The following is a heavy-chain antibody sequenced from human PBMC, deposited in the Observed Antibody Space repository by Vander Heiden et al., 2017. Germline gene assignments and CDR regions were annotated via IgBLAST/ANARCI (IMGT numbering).Heavy chain of an antibody. V-gene: IGHV3-9*01. CDR3: TKDIRPGGADV. CDR2: IGWNSAAV. CDR1: GFSYGDHA. D-gene: IGHD1-26*01. J-gene: IGHJ6*02. Sequence: EVQLVESGGGLVQPGRSLRLSCVWSGFSYGDHAMHWVRQAPGEGREGVSGIGWNSAAVGYADSVKGRFTVSRDNAKNSLYLQMNSLRVEDTAFYYCTKDIRPGGADVWGQGTTVIVSS.